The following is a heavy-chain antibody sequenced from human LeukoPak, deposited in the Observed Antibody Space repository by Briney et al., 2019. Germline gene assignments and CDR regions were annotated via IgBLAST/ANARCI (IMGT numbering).Heavy chain of an antibody. D-gene: IGHD3-3*01. J-gene: IGHJ4*02. V-gene: IGHV3-53*01. CDR2: IYSGGST. CDR3: ARSSGYYTCYFDY. CDR1: GFTVSSNY. Sequence: GGSLRLXCAASGFTVSSNYMSWVRQAPGKGLEWVSVIYSGGSTYYADSVKGRFTISRDNSKNTLYLQMNSLRAEDTAVYYCARSSGYYTCYFDYWGQGTLVTVSS.